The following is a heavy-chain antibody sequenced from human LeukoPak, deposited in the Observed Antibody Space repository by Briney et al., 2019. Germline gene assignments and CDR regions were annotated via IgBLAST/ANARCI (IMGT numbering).Heavy chain of an antibody. Sequence: GGSLRLSCAASGFTFSSYEMNWVRQAPGKGLEWVSYISSSGSTIYYADSVKARFTISRDNAKNSLYLQMNSLRAEDTAVYYCARSLAAAGTSYWGQGTLVTVSS. CDR3: ARSLAAAGTSY. CDR1: GFTFSSYE. D-gene: IGHD6-13*01. J-gene: IGHJ4*02. CDR2: ISSSGSTI. V-gene: IGHV3-48*03.